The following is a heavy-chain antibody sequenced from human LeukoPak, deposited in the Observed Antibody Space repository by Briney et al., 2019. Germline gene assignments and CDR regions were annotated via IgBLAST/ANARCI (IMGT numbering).Heavy chain of an antibody. CDR3: ARDPIAKWELLLDY. Sequence: GASVKVSCKASGYTFTGYYMHWVRQAPGQGLEWMGWINPNSGGTNYAQKFQGMVTMTRDTSISTAYMELSRLRSDDTAVYYCARDPIAKWELLLDYWGQGTLVTVSS. CDR1: GYTFTGYY. J-gene: IGHJ4*02. CDR2: INPNSGGT. V-gene: IGHV1-2*02. D-gene: IGHD1-26*01.